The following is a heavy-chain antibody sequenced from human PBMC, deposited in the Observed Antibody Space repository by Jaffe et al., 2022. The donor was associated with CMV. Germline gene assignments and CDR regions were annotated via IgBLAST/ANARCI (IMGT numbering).Heavy chain of an antibody. Sequence: EVQLVESGGGLVKPGGSLRLSCAASGFTFSSYSMNWVRQAPGKGLEWVSSISSSSSYIYYADSVKGRFTISRDNAKNSLYLQMNSLRAEDTAVYYCARWTGGGAATPYYYYGMDVWGQGTTVTVSS. CDR3: ARWTGGGAATPYYYYGMDV. CDR2: ISSSSSYI. J-gene: IGHJ6*02. CDR1: GFTFSSYS. V-gene: IGHV3-21*01. D-gene: IGHD2-15*01.